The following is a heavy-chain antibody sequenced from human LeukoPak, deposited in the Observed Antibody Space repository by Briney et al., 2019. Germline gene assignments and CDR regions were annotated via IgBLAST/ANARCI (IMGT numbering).Heavy chain of an antibody. J-gene: IGHJ4*02. D-gene: IGHD3-10*01. CDR1: GGSISSSSYY. Sequence: PSETLSLTCTVSGGSISSSSYYWGWIRQPPGKGLEWIGSIYYSGSTYYNPSLKSRVTISVDTSKNQFSLKLSSVTAADTAVYYCACLWFGELSLDYWGQGTLVTVSS. CDR2: IYYSGST. V-gene: IGHV4-39*01. CDR3: ACLWFGELSLDY.